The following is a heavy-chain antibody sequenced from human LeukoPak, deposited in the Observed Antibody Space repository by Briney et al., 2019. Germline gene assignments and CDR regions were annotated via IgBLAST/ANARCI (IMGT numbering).Heavy chain of an antibody. CDR1: GGSFSSDTYY. V-gene: IGHV4-39*01. Sequence: KPSETLSLTCSVSGGSFSSDTYYWGWLRQPPEKGLQWIGTISYSGNTYYNPSLKSRVTISVDTSTNQFSLKLISVTAADTAVYYCARRSGSHGVHYGLDVWGQGTTVTVSS. CDR2: ISYSGNT. CDR3: ARRSGSHGVHYGLDV. J-gene: IGHJ6*02. D-gene: IGHD1-26*01.